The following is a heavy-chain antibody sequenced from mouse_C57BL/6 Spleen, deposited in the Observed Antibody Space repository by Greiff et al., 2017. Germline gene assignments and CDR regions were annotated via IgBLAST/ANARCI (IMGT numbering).Heavy chain of an antibody. J-gene: IGHJ4*01. CDR3: ARYYYGSSYAMDY. Sequence: EVQLQESGGGLVQPGGSLSLSCAASGFTFTDYYMSWVRQPPGKALEWLGFIRHKANGYTTEFSASVKGRFTISRDNSQSILYLQMNALRAEDSATYYCARYYYGSSYAMDYWGQGTSVTVSS. CDR1: GFTFTDYY. V-gene: IGHV7-3*01. D-gene: IGHD1-1*01. CDR2: IRHKANGYTT.